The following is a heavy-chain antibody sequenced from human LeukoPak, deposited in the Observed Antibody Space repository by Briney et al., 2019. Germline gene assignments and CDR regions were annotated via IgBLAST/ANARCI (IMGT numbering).Heavy chain of an antibody. D-gene: IGHD1-1*01. CDR2: INPNSGGT. V-gene: IGHV1-2*02. CDR1: GYTFTGYY. CDR3: ARYPGTTSYPFDY. J-gene: IGHJ4*02. Sequence: ASVKVSCKASGYTFTGYYMHWVRQAPGQGLEWMGWINPNSGGTNYAQKSQGRVTMTRDTSISTAYMELSRLRSDDTAVYYCARYPGTTSYPFDYWGQGTLVTVSS.